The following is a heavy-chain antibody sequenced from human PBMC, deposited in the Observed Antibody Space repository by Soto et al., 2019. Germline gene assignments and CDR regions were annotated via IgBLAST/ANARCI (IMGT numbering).Heavy chain of an antibody. CDR2: IYHSGST. Sequence: SETLSLTCAVSGGSISSSSWWSWVRQPPGKGLEWIGEIYHSGSTNYNPSLKSRVTISVDKSKNQFSLKLSSVTAADTAVYYCARLLIVVVPAGRSWFDPWGQGTLVTVSS. D-gene: IGHD2-2*01. CDR1: GGSISSSSW. V-gene: IGHV4-4*02. J-gene: IGHJ5*02. CDR3: ARLLIVVVPAGRSWFDP.